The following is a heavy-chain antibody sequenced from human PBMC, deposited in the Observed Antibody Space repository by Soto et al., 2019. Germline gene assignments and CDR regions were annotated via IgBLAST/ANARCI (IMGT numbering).Heavy chain of an antibody. CDR1: GFTFSNAW. J-gene: IGHJ5*02. D-gene: IGHD4-4*01. CDR3: TTKKIRDVYRGLDP. Sequence: PGGSLRLSCAASGFTFSNAWMNWVRRAPGKGLEWVARIKTRVEGETIDYAAPVKGRFAISRDDSRNTLYLQMNSLKIEDTAVYYCTTKKIRDVYRGLDPWGQGTQVTVSS. CDR2: IKTRVEGETI. V-gene: IGHV3-15*07.